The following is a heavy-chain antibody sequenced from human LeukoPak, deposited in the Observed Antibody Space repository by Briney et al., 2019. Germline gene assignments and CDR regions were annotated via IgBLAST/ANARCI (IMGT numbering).Heavy chain of an antibody. CDR1: GYTFTSYD. CDR2: MNPNSGNT. D-gene: IGHD3-9*01. Sequence: ASVKVSCKASGYTFTSYDINWVRQATGQGLEWMGWMNPNSGNTGYAQKFQGRVTITRNTSISTAYMELSSLRSEDTAVYYCARADDILTGYYKGINFDYWGQGTLVTASS. V-gene: IGHV1-8*03. CDR3: ARADDILTGYYKGINFDY. J-gene: IGHJ4*02.